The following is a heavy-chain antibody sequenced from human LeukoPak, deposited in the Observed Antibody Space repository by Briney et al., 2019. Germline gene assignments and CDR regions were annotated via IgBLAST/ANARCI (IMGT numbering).Heavy chain of an antibody. Sequence: SETLSLTCTVSGGSISSYYWSWIRQPPGKGLEWIGYIYYSGSTNYNPSFKSRVTISVDTSKNQFSLKLSSVTAADTAVYYCARVAAAAGTVGFDYWGQGTLVTVSS. V-gene: IGHV4-59*01. CDR3: ARVAAAAGTVGFDY. CDR2: IYYSGST. J-gene: IGHJ4*02. D-gene: IGHD6-13*01. CDR1: GGSISSYY.